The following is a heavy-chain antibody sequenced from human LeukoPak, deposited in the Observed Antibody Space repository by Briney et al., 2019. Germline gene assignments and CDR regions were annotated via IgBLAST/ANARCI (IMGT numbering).Heavy chain of an antibody. CDR3: ARANDYSPFDY. D-gene: IGHD4-11*01. CDR1: GFTFSDYY. CDR2: ISSSGSAI. Sequence: GGSLRLSCAASGFTFSDYYMSWIRQAPGKGLEWVSYISSSGSAIYYADSVKGRFTISRDNAKNSLYLQMNSLRAEDTAVYYCARANDYSPFDYWGQGTLVTVSS. J-gene: IGHJ4*02. V-gene: IGHV3-11*01.